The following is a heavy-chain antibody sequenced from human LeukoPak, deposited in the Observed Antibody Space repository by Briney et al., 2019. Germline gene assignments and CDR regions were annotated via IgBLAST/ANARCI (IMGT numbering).Heavy chain of an antibody. D-gene: IGHD5-12*01. CDR3: AKGLVDIVATILDY. V-gene: IGHV3-9*01. CDR1: GFTFDDNA. CDR2: ISWNSGSI. Sequence: PGGSLRLSCAASGFTFDDNAMHWVRQAPRKGLEWVSGISWNSGSIGYADSVKGRFTISRDNAKNSLYLQMNSLRAEDTALYYCAKGLVDIVATILDYWGQGTLVTVSS. J-gene: IGHJ4*02.